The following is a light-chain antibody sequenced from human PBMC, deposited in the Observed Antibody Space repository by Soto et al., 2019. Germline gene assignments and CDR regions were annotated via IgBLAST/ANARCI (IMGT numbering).Light chain of an antibody. CDR1: QSLLHSNGYNY. J-gene: IGKJ1*01. V-gene: IGKV2-28*01. CDR3: MQALQTPWT. CDR2: LGS. Sequence: DIVMTQSPLSLPVTPGEPASISCRSSQSLLHSNGYNYLDWYLQKPGQSPQLLIYLGSNRASGVPDRFSGSGSGPDFTLKISRVEAEDVGVYYCMQALQTPWTFGQGTKV.